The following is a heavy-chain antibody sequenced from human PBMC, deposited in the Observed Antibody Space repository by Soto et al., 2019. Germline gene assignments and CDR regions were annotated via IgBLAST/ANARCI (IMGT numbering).Heavy chain of an antibody. J-gene: IGHJ4*02. Sequence: GGSQRLSYAASGFTFTRYSMNCVRQAPGKGLEWVSSISSTTNYIYYGDSMKGRFTISRDNAKNSLYLEMNSLRAEDTAVYYCARESEDLTSNFDYWGQGTLVTVSS. V-gene: IGHV3-21*06. CDR2: ISSTTNYI. CDR3: ARESEDLTSNFDY. CDR1: GFTFTRYS.